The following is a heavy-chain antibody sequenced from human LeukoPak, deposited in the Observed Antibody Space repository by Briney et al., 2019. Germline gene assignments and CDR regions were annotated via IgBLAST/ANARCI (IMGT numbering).Heavy chain of an antibody. D-gene: IGHD6-19*01. Sequence: GGSLRLSCEVSGFTFSSYWMYWVRQVPGKGLVWDSRLNGYGDYTDYEDSVKGRFTISRDNAKNTLYLQMNSLRAEDTAVYYRVRGSNGWSGMDVWGQGTTVTVSS. V-gene: IGHV3-74*01. J-gene: IGHJ6*02. CDR1: GFTFSSYW. CDR3: VRGSNGWSGMDV. CDR2: LNGYGDYT.